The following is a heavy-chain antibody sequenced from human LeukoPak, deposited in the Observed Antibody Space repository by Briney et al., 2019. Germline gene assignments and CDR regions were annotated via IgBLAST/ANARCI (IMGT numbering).Heavy chain of an antibody. CDR3: ARGDYTAADY. V-gene: IGHV4-39*01. Sequence: SETLSLTCTVSGGSINNYNYYWGWIRQPPGKGLEWIGSIYYSGSTYHNPSLKRRVTISVDTSKNQFSLRLSSVTAADTAVYYCARGDYTAADYWGQGTLVTVSS. D-gene: IGHD5-12*01. CDR2: IYYSGST. CDR1: GGSINNYNYY. J-gene: IGHJ4*02.